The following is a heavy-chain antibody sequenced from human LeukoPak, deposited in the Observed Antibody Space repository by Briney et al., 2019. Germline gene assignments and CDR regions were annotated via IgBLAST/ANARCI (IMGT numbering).Heavy chain of an antibody. D-gene: IGHD3-22*01. J-gene: IGHJ4*02. CDR2: ISYDGSNQ. V-gene: IGHV3-30*04. CDR3: ARDQAYYYNSLGDY. Sequence: QSGGSLRLSCAASGFTFSSFATHWVRQAPGKGLEWVAVISYDGSNQYYADSMKGRFTISRDNSKNTLYLQMNGLRAEDTAVYYCARDQAYYYNSLGDYWGQGTLVTVSS. CDR1: GFTFSSFA.